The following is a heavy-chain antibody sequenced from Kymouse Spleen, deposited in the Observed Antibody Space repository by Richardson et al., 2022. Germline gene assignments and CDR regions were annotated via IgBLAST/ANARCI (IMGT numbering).Heavy chain of an antibody. CDR1: GFTFSSYG. CDR3: AKALIAVAGTDAFDI. V-gene: IGHV3-30*18. J-gene: IGHJ3*02. CDR2: ISYDGSNK. D-gene: IGHD6-19*01. Sequence: QVQLVESGGGVVQPGRSLRLSCAASGFTFSSYGMHWVRQAPGKGLEWVAVISYDGSNKYYADSVKGRFTISRDNSKNTLYLQMNSLRAEDTAVYYCAKALIAVAGTDAFDIWGQGTMVTVSS.